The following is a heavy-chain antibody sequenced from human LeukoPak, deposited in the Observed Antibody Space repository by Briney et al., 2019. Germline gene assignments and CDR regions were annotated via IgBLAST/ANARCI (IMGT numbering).Heavy chain of an antibody. V-gene: IGHV1-69*04. J-gene: IGHJ4*02. CDR3: ARETRGYSYGSDY. Sequence: SVKVSCKASGGTFSSYAISWVRQAPGQGLEWMGRIIPILGIANYAQKFQGRVTITADKSTSTAYMELSSLRSEDTAVYYCARETRGYSYGSDYWGQGTLVTVSS. CDR2: IIPILGIA. D-gene: IGHD5-18*01. CDR1: GGTFSSYA.